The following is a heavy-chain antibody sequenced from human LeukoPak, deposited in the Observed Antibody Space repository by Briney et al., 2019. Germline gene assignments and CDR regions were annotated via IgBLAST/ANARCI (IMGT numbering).Heavy chain of an antibody. CDR2: ISSSGSTI. Sequence: GGSLRLSCAASGFTFSTYSMNWVRQAPGKGLKWVSYISSSGSTIYYADSVKGRFTISRDNAKNSLYLQMNSLRAEDTAVYYCARVRGMYSSGWYSNWGQGTLVTVSS. J-gene: IGHJ4*02. D-gene: IGHD6-19*01. CDR3: ARVRGMYSSGWYSN. CDR1: GFTFSTYS. V-gene: IGHV3-48*01.